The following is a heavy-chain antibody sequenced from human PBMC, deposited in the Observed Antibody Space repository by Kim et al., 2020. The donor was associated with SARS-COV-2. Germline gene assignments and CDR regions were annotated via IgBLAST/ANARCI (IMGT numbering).Heavy chain of an antibody. Sequence: SETLSLTCAVSDGSFAGYDWTWIRQPPGKGLEWIGEINHSGVINYKPSLMSRVTISVDRSNTQFSLELSSVTAADTAVYYCLGGPGLRRWGVSKFEIDYWGQGTPVTVSS. CDR3: LGGPGLRRWGVSKFEIDY. D-gene: IGHD3-16*01. CDR2: INHSGVI. J-gene: IGHJ4*02. V-gene: IGHV4-34*01. CDR1: DGSFAGYD.